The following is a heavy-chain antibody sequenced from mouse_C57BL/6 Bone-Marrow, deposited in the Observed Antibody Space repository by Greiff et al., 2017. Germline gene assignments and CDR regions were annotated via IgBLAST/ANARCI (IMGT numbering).Heavy chain of an antibody. V-gene: IGHV1-50*01. CDR3: ARRVYGSSYRWYVDV. CDR1: GYTFTSYW. J-gene: IGHJ1*03. CDR2: IDPSDSYT. Sequence: QVQLQQPGAELVKPGASVKLSCKASGYTFTSYWMQWVKQRPGQGLEWIGEIDPSDSYTNYHQKFKGKATLTVDPSSSTAYMQLSSLTSEDSAVYCCARRVYGSSYRWYVDVWGTGTTVTVSS. D-gene: IGHD1-1*01.